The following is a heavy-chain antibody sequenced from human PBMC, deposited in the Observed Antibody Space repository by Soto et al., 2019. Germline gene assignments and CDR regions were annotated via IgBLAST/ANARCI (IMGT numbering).Heavy chain of an antibody. CDR3: ARVVIVPAARGHYNYDHLAV. Sequence: SETLSLTCTVSGGSISGYYWSWIRQPPGKGLEWIGYIYSSGSPNYNPSLKGRAAISVDTSENQTSLRLSSVTAADTAVYYCARVVIVPAARGHYNYDHLAVCAQGTTVTVSS. V-gene: IGHV4-59*08. CDR2: IYSSGSP. CDR1: GGSISGYY. D-gene: IGHD2-2*01. J-gene: IGHJ6*03.